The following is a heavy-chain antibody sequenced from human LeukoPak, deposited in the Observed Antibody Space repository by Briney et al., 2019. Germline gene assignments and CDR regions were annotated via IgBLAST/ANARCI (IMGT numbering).Heavy chain of an antibody. V-gene: IGHV4-34*01. CDR2: INHSGST. CDR3: AAPSVDIVATLYWYFDL. J-gene: IGHJ2*01. CDR1: GGSFSGYY. D-gene: IGHD5-12*01. Sequence: SETLSLTCAVYGGSFSGYYWSWIRQPPGKGLEWIGEINHSGSTNYNPSLKSRVTISVDTSKNQFSLKLSSVTAADTAVYYCAAPSVDIVATLYWYFDLWGRGTLVTVSS.